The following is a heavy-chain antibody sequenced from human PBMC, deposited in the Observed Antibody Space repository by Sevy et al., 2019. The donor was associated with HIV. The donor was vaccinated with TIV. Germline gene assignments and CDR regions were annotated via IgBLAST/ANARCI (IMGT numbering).Heavy chain of an antibody. CDR3: SRSVYGSGTYLNDY. CDR1: GYTFTGYY. Sequence: ASVKVSCKASGYTFTGYYIHWVRQAPGQGLEWMGWINPNGGGTNYAQKFQGRVTMTGDTSISTAYMDLTRLRSDDTAVYYCSRSVYGSGTYLNDYWGQGTLVNVSS. D-gene: IGHD3-10*01. V-gene: IGHV1-2*02. CDR2: INPNGGGT. J-gene: IGHJ4*02.